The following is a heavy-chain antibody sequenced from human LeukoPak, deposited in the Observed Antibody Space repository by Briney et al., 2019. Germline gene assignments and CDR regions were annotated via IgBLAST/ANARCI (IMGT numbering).Heavy chain of an antibody. V-gene: IGHV1-69*02. J-gene: IGHJ4*02. Sequence: SVKVSCKASGGTFIRYTISWVRQAPGQGGEWMGRIIPIRGIANYVQKFQGRVTITADKYTRTDYMELSRLRDEDTAVYYCASPVAGTGSFDYWGQGTLVTVSS. CDR3: ASPVAGTGSFDY. D-gene: IGHD6-19*01. CDR1: GGTFIRYT. CDR2: IIPIRGIA.